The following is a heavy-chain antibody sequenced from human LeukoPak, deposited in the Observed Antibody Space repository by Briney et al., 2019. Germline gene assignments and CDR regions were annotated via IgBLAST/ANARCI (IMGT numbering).Heavy chain of an antibody. CDR1: GFTFSSYE. CDR3: AKDRGFVVVPSAPDY. V-gene: IGHV3-48*03. D-gene: IGHD2-2*01. Sequence: GGSLRLSCAASGFTFSSYEMNWVRQAPGKGLEWVSYISSSGSTIYYADSVKGRFTISRDNSKNTLYLQMNSLRAEDTAVYYCAKDRGFVVVPSAPDYWGQGTLVTVSS. CDR2: ISSSGSTI. J-gene: IGHJ4*02.